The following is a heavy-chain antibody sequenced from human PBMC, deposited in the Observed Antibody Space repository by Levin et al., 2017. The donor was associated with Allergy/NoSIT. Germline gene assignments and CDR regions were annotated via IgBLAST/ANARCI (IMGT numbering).Heavy chain of an antibody. CDR3: ASDYGGNPSPRYYGMDV. V-gene: IGHV1-18*01. J-gene: IGHJ6*02. D-gene: IGHD4-23*01. CDR1: GYTFTSYG. Sequence: GESLKISCKASGYTFTSYGISWVRQAPGQGLEWMGWISAYNGNTNYAQKLQGRVTMTTDTSTSTAYMELRSLRSDDTAVYYCASDYGGNPSPRYYGMDVWGQGTTVTVSS. CDR2: ISAYNGNT.